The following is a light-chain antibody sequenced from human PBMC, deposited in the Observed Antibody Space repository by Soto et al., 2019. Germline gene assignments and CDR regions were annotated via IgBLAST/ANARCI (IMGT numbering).Light chain of an antibody. CDR2: DAS. J-gene: IGKJ1*01. Sequence: EIVLTQSPATLSLSPGERATLSCRASQSVSSYLAWYQQKPGQAPRFLIYDASNRATGIPARFSGSVSGTDFTLTISSLEPEDFAVYYCEQRSNWPRTFGQGTKVEIK. CDR1: QSVSSY. CDR3: EQRSNWPRT. V-gene: IGKV3-11*01.